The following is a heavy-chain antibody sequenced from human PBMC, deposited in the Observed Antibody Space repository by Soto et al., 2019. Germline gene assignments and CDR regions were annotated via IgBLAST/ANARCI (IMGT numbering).Heavy chain of an antibody. V-gene: IGHV3-23*01. Sequence: GGSLRHSRAGSGFTFSSYALSWVRQGPGKGLEWVSAISGSGGSTYYADSVKGRFTISRDNSKNTLYLQMNSLRAEDTAVYYCAKAKYSFISGSGNNRDLHSCPTRRSSDL. J-gene: IGHJ2*01. CDR3: AKAKYSFISGSGNNRDLHSCPTRRSSDL. CDR1: GFTFSSYA. CDR2: ISGSGGST. D-gene: IGHD1-1*01.